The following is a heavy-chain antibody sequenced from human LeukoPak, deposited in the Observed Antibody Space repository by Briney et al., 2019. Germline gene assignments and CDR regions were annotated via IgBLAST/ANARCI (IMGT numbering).Heavy chain of an antibody. D-gene: IGHD3-10*01. Sequence: PGGSLRLSCAASGFTFDDYAMHWVRQAPGKGLGWVSGISWNSGSIGYADSVKGRFTISRDNAKNSLYLQMNSLRAEDTALYYCAKDKRRSGFDYWGQGTLITVSS. J-gene: IGHJ4*02. CDR2: ISWNSGSI. V-gene: IGHV3-9*01. CDR3: AKDKRRSGFDY. CDR1: GFTFDDYA.